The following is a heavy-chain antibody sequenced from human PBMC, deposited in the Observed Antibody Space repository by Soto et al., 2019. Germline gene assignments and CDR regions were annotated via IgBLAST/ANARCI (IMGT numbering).Heavy chain of an antibody. D-gene: IGHD3-22*01. CDR2: INAGNGNT. V-gene: IGHV1-3*01. CDR1: GGTFSSYT. J-gene: IGHJ4*02. Sequence: ASVKVSCKASGGTFSSYTISWVRQAPGQRLEWMGWINAGNGNTKFSQKFQDRVTITRDTSASTAYMELRGLRSEDTAVYYCAILGTYYFDNSDNYFDFWGQGTLVTVSS. CDR3: AILGTYYFDNSDNYFDF.